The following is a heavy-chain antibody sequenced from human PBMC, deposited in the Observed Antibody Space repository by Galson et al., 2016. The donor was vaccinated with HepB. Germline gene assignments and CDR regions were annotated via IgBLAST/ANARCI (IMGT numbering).Heavy chain of an antibody. CDR1: GFTFRSCA. CDR2: CSGSGVDT. V-gene: IGHV3-23*01. CDR3: AKDRYTVTTLFDF. Sequence: SLRLSCAASGFTFRSCAMSWVRQAPGKGLEWVSGCSGSGVDTLYADSVKGRLTISRDNSKNTLYLQMNSLRVEDTAVYYCAKDRYTVTTLFDFWGQGTLVTVSS. J-gene: IGHJ4*02. D-gene: IGHD4-17*01.